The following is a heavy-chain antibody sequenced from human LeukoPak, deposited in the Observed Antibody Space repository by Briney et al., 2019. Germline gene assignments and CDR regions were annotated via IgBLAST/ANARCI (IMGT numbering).Heavy chain of an antibody. CDR1: RFTFSSYA. D-gene: IGHD3-3*01. J-gene: IGHJ4*02. CDR3: AGVFYDFWSGYGDY. CDR2: ISYDGSNK. Sequence: PGGSLRLSCAASRFTFSSYAMHWVRQAPGKGLEWVAVISYDGSNKYYAESVKGRFTISRDNSKNTLYLQMNSLRAEDTAVYYCAGVFYDFWSGYGDYWGQGTLVTVSS. V-gene: IGHV3-30*14.